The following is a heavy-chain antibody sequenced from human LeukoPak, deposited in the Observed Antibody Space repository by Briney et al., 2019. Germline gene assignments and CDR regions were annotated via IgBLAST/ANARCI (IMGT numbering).Heavy chain of an antibody. Sequence: PGGSLRLSCAASGFVFSASYMSWDRKAPGKGLEWVATIKPDGSEKYHVDSVSGRFTISRDNTNDSLFLQLNSLRVDDTAVYYCVRGGTYWTVSWGQGTLVTVSS. J-gene: IGHJ5*01. CDR2: IKPDGSEK. CDR1: GFVFSASY. V-gene: IGHV3-7*01. CDR3: VRGGTYWTVS.